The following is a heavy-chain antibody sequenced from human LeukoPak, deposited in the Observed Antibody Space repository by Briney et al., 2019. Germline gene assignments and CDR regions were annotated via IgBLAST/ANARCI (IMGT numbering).Heavy chain of an antibody. J-gene: IGHJ4*02. CDR2: ISPSGSTT. Sequence: GGSLRLSCAASGFTFSHYNMNWVRQAPGKGLEWVSYISPSGSTTHYADSVRGRFTISRDNAKNSLYLQMNSLRAEDTAVYFCARGLFRTDNGWFFDYWGQGTLITVSS. CDR1: GFTFSHYN. V-gene: IGHV3-48*03. D-gene: IGHD6-19*01. CDR3: ARGLFRTDNGWFFDY.